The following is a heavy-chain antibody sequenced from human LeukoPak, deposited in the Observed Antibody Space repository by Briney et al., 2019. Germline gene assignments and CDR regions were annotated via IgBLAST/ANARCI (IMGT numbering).Heavy chain of an antibody. CDR2: INPNSGGT. CDR1: GYTFTGYY. Sequence: GASVKVSCKASGYTFTGYYMHWVRQAPGQGLEWMGWINPNSGGTNYAQKFQGRVTMTRDTSISTAYMELSRLRSDDTAVYYCARGGIGAVAATEYYFDYWGQGTLVTVSS. D-gene: IGHD6-19*01. J-gene: IGHJ4*02. V-gene: IGHV1-2*02. CDR3: ARGGIGAVAATEYYFDY.